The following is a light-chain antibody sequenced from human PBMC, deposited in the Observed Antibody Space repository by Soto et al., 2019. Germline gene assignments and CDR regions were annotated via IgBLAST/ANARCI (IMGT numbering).Light chain of an antibody. CDR1: SSNIGSNY. V-gene: IGLV1-47*01. Sequence: QSALTQPPSASGTPGQRVTISCSGSSSNIGSNYVYWYQQLPGTAPKLLIYRNNQRPSGVPDRFSGSKSGTSASLAISGLRSEDEAGYYCAAWDDSQKVFGSGTKVTVL. CDR3: AAWDDSQKV. CDR2: RNN. J-gene: IGLJ1*01.